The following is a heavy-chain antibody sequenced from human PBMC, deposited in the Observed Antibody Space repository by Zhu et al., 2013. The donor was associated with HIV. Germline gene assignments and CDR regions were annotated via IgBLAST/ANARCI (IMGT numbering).Heavy chain of an antibody. Sequence: QVQLVQSGAEVKKPGASVKVSCKASGYTFTSYGISWVRQAPGQGLEWMGWISAYNGNTNYAQKLQGRVTMTTDTSTSTAYMELRSLRSDDTAVYYCARDIEEYSSGWDEGARPSDYWGQGTLVTVSS. CDR3: ARDIEEYSSGWDEGARPSDY. J-gene: IGHJ4*02. D-gene: IGHD6-19*01. CDR1: GYTFTSYG. CDR2: ISAYNGNT. V-gene: IGHV1-18*01.